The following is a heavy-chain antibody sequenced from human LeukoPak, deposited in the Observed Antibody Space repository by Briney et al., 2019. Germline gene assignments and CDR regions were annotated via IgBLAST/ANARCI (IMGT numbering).Heavy chain of an antibody. CDR1: GYTFTSYA. Sequence: GASVKVSCKASGYTFTSYAMNWVRQAPGQGLEWMGWINTNTGNPTYAQGFRGRFVFSLDTSVSTTYLQISSLKAEDTAVYYCARSRTVGYCSSTSCAERIPIDYWGQGTLVTVSS. CDR2: INTNTGNP. CDR3: ARSRTVGYCSSTSCAERIPIDY. D-gene: IGHD2-2*01. V-gene: IGHV7-4-1*02. J-gene: IGHJ4*02.